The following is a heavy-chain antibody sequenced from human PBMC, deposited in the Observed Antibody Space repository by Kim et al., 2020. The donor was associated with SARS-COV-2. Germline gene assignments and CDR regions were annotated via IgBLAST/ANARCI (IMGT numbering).Heavy chain of an antibody. CDR3: MKGGWGWIWDH. CDR2: IDGSDGTT. CDR1: GFTFIGHA. Sequence: GGSLRLSCTTSGFTFIGHAMSWVRQAPGQGLEWVSSIDGSDGTTYYVDSVKGRFTISRDDAKTTLYLQMRALRADDTATYYCMKGGWGWIWDHWGQGTLVTVSS. J-gene: IGHJ4*02. D-gene: IGHD2-2*03. V-gene: IGHV3-23*01.